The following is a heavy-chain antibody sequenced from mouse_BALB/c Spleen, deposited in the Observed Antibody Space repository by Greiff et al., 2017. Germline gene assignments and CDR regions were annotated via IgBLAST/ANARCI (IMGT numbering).Heavy chain of an antibody. J-gene: IGHJ3*01. CDR3: VREERGITTVGGFAY. CDR1: GFSLTSYD. V-gene: IGHV2-9-2*01. Sequence: QVQLKESGPGLVAPSQSLSITCTVSGFSLTSYDISWIRQPPGKGLEWLGVIWTGGGTNYNSAFMSRLSISKDNSKSQVFLKMNSLQTDDTAIYYCVREERGITTVGGFAYWGQGTLVTVSA. D-gene: IGHD1-1*01. CDR2: IWTGGGT.